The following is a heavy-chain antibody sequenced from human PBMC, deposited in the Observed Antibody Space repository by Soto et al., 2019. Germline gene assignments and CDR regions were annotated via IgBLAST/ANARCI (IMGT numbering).Heavy chain of an antibody. CDR3: ARAGDIVVVVAATDYYAFDY. CDR2: IYYSGST. CDR1: GGSISSGGYY. V-gene: IGHV4-31*03. D-gene: IGHD2-15*01. Sequence: QVQLQESGPGLVKPSQTLSLTCTVSGGSISSGGYYWSWIRQHPGKGLEWIGYIYYSGSTYYNPSLKSRVTLSVDTSKNQFSLKLSSVTAADTAVYYCARAGDIVVVVAATDYYAFDYWGQGTLVTVSS. J-gene: IGHJ4*02.